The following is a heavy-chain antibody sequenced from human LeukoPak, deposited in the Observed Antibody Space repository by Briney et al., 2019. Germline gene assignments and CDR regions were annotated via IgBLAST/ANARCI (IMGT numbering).Heavy chain of an antibody. V-gene: IGHV1-2*02. CDR1: GYTFTGYY. J-gene: IGHJ6*03. CDR3: ARGAYYDILTGYYYYYYMDV. Sequence: ASVKVSCKASGYTFTGYYMHWVRQAPGQGLEWMGGINPNSGGTNYAQKFQGRVTMTRDTSISTAYMELSRLRSDDTAVYYCARGAYYDILTGYYYYYYMDVWGKGTTVTVSS. D-gene: IGHD3-9*01. CDR2: INPNSGGT.